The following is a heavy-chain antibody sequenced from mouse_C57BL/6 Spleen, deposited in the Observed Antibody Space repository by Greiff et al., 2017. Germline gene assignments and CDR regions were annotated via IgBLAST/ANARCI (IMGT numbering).Heavy chain of an antibody. CDR3: ARLRLRYAMDY. CDR1: GYTFTSYG. Sequence: QVQLQQSGAELARPGASVKLSCKASGYTFTSYGISWVKQRTGQGLVWIGEIYPRSGNTYYNEKFKGKATLTADKSSSTAYMELRSLTSEDSAVYFCARLRLRYAMDYWGQGTSVTVSS. V-gene: IGHV1-81*01. CDR2: IYPRSGNT. D-gene: IGHD2-12*01. J-gene: IGHJ4*01.